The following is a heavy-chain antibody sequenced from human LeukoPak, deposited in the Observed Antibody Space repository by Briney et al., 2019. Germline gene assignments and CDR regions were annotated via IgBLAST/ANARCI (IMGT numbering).Heavy chain of an antibody. CDR2: IYTSGST. J-gene: IGHJ3*02. CDR3: ARSTTVTTFDAFDI. Sequence: PSETLSLTCTGSGGSISNGSYYWRWIRQPAGKGLEWIGRIYTSGSTNYNPSLKSRVTISVDTSKNQFSLKLSSVTAADTAVYYCARSTTVTTFDAFDIWGQGTMVTVSS. CDR1: GGSISNGSYY. V-gene: IGHV4-61*02. D-gene: IGHD4-17*01.